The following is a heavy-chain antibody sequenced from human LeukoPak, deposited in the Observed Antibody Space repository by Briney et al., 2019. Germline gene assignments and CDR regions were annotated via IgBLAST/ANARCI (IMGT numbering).Heavy chain of an antibody. J-gene: IGHJ4*02. Sequence: PGGSLRLSCAASGFTFSSYAMHWVRQAPGKGLEWVAVISYDGSNKYYADSVKGRFTISRDNSKNTLYLQMNSLRAEDTAVYYCARQRVYAYFDYWGQGTLVTVSS. CDR3: ARQRVYAYFDY. CDR1: GFTFSSYA. CDR2: ISYDGSNK. D-gene: IGHD2-8*01. V-gene: IGHV3-30-3*01.